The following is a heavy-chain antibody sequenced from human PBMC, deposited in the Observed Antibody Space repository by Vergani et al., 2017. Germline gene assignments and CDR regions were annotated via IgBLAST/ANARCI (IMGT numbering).Heavy chain of an antibody. CDR1: GFTFSSYA. V-gene: IGHV3-23*04. J-gene: IGHJ6*02. D-gene: IGHD2-2*01. Sequence: VQLVESGGGVVQPGRSLRLSCAASGFTFSSYAMSWVHQAPGKGLEWVSAISGSGGSTYYADSVKGRFTISRDNSKNTLYLQMNSLRAEDTAVYYCAKDQRDCSSTSCYYYYYGMDVWGQGTTVTVSS. CDR2: ISGSGGST. CDR3: AKDQRDCSSTSCYYYYYGMDV.